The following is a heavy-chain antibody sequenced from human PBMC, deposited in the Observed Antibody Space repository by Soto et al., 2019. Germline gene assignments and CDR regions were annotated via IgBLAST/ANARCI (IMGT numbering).Heavy chain of an antibody. V-gene: IGHV3-30*04. D-gene: IGHD6-19*01. Sequence: QVQLVESGGGVVQPGRSLRLSCAASGFTFSSYAMHWVRQAPGKGLEWVAVISYDGRNKYYADSVKGRFTISTDNSKNTLYLQMNSLRAEDTAVYYCARDRGIAVAGTVGYYFDYWGQGTLVTVSS. CDR2: ISYDGRNK. CDR3: ARDRGIAVAGTVGYYFDY. J-gene: IGHJ4*02. CDR1: GFTFSSYA.